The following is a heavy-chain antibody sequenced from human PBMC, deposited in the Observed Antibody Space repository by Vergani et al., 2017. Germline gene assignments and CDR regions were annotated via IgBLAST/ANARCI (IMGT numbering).Heavy chain of an antibody. J-gene: IGHJ6*03. V-gene: IGHV4-34*01. CDR1: GGSFTSYH. CDR3: ARVNTETNGHLYYYYYMGV. D-gene: IGHD4-11*01. Sequence: QVQLQQWGGGLLKPSETLSLTCVVNGGSFTSYHWTWIRQSPGEGLEWVGDIDHTGRPAYNPSLKSRLTMSVDKSRNQFSLTLNSVTATDTAIYFCARVNTETNGHLYYYYYMGVWGQGTAVTVS. CDR2: IDHTGRP.